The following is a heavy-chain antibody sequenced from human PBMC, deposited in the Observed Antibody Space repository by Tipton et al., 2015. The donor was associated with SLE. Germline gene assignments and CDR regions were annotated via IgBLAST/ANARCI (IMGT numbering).Heavy chain of an antibody. Sequence: SLRLSCAASGFTFSSYAMSWVRQAPEKGLDWVSTITGSGGNTYFAGSVKGRFTISRDNAKNTLDLQMNSLRAEDTAVYYCAKVDSYGSVGEFDYWGQGILVTVSS. D-gene: IGHD5-18*01. CDR1: GFTFSSYA. V-gene: IGHV3-23*01. CDR2: ITGSGGNT. CDR3: AKVDSYGSVGEFDY. J-gene: IGHJ4*02.